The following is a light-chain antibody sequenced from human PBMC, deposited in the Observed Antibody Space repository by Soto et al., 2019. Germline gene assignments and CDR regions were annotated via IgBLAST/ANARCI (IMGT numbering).Light chain of an antibody. V-gene: IGKV1-39*01. CDR2: AAS. CDR1: QKISSF. J-gene: IGKJ1*01. CDR3: QQSHSAPPT. Sequence: DIQMTQSPSSLSASVGDRVTITCRSSQKISSFLNWYQQRQGQVPKLLIYAASNLHTGVPSRFSGCGSGTNFTLTISSLQPEDFTTYYCQQSHSAPPTFGPGTNVEI.